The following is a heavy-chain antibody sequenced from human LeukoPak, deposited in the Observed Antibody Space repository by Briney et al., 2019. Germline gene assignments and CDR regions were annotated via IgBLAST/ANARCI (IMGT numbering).Heavy chain of an antibody. CDR3: ASSGSYYYYYMDV. V-gene: IGHV4-34*01. CDR2: INHSGST. J-gene: IGHJ6*03. CDR1: GGSFSGYY. D-gene: IGHD3-10*01. Sequence: KPSETLSLTCAVYGGSFSGYYWSWIRQPPGKGLEWIGEINHSGSTNYNPSLKSRVTISVDTSKNQFSLKLSSVTAADTAVYYCASSGSYYYYYMDVWGKGTTVTVSS.